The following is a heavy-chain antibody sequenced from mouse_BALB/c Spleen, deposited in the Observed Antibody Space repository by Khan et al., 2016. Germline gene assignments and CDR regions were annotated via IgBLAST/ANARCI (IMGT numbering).Heavy chain of an antibody. V-gene: IGHV9-1*02. Sequence: QIQLVESGPELKKPGETVKISCKASGYTFTNYGMNWVKQAPGKGLKWMGWINTYTGEPTYADDFKGRFAFSLDTSASTAYLQINNLKNEDMATYCWAKLYDGYYAMDYWGQGTSVTVSA. CDR1: GYTFTNYG. CDR2: INTYTGEP. J-gene: IGHJ4*01. CDR3: AKLYDGYYAMDY. D-gene: IGHD1-2*01.